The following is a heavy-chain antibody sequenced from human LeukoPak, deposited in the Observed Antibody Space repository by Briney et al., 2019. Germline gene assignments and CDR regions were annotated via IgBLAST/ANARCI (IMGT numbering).Heavy chain of an antibody. Sequence: GGSLRLSCAASGFTFNTYSMNWVRQAPGKGLEWVSSISGDSGYIYYADSVKGRFTISRDNAQRSLYLQMNSLRAEDTAVYYCARDNMIWGQGTLVTVSS. D-gene: IGHD3-16*01. CDR2: ISGDSGYI. J-gene: IGHJ4*02. V-gene: IGHV3-21*01. CDR3: ARDNMI. CDR1: GFTFNTYS.